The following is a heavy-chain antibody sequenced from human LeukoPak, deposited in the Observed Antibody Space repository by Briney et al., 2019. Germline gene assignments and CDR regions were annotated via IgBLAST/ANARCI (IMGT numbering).Heavy chain of an antibody. V-gene: IGHV1-18*04. CDR2: ISPYTGDT. CDR1: GYTFSSYG. CDR3: ARDQYDSVWGSYRPYFDF. J-gene: IGHJ4*02. D-gene: IGHD3-16*02. Sequence: ASVKVSCKASGYTFSSYGISWARQAPGQGLEWMGSISPYTGDTKYAERLQDRVIMTTDTSTRTAYMELRSLTSDDTAVFYCARDQYDSVWGSYRPYFDFWGQGTLVTVSS.